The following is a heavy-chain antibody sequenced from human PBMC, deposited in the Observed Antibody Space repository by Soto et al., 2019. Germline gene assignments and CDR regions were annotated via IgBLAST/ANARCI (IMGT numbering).Heavy chain of an antibody. CDR1: GGSISSGDYY. CDR3: AREGFLGYCSGGSCRGWFDP. CDR2: IYYSGST. J-gene: IGHJ5*02. D-gene: IGHD2-15*01. Sequence: QVQLQESGPGLVKPSQTLSLTCTVSGGSISSGDYYWSWIRQPPGKGLEWIGYIYYSGSTYYNPSLKSRVTRSVDTSKIQFSLKLSSVTAADTAVYYCAREGFLGYCSGGSCRGWFDPWGQGTLVTVSS. V-gene: IGHV4-30-4*01.